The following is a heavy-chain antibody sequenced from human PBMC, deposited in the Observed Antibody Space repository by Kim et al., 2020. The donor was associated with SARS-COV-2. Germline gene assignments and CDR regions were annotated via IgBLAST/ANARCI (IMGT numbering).Heavy chain of an antibody. D-gene: IGHD3-9*01. CDR2: IRSKAYGWTT. J-gene: IGHJ6*02. CDR1: GFTFGDYA. CDR3: TRHVLRYFDWYGGMDV. Sequence: GGSLRLSCTASGFTFGDYAMSWVRQAPGKGLEWVGFIRSKAYGWTTDYAASVKGRFTISRDDSKSIAYLQMNSLKTEDTAVYYCTRHVLRYFDWYGGMDVWGQGTTVTVSS. V-gene: IGHV3-49*04.